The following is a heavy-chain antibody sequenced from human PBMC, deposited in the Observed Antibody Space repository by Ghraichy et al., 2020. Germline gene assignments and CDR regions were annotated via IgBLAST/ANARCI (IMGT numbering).Heavy chain of an antibody. CDR2: VFNREDI. J-gene: IGHJ1*01. V-gene: IGHV4-39*01. CDR3: VTAPMFMVRAEYFKH. Sequence: SETLSLTCNVSGGSISDSTYYWGWIRQPPGKGLEWIGSVFNREDIYYNPSLKSRVSISMETSKKQFSLKLNSVTAADTAVYFCVTAPMFMVRAEYFKHWGPGTLVTVSS. CDR1: GGSISDSTYY. D-gene: IGHD3-10*01.